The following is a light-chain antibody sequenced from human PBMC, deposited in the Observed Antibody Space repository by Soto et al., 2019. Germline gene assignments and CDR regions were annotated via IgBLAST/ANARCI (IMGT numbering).Light chain of an antibody. CDR3: QHYNNYSYT. Sequence: DIQMTQSPPTLSASVGDRVTITCRASQSISDWLAWYQQKPGKAPKLLIYKASTLESGVPSRFSGSASGTEFTLTISSLQPDDFATYFCQHYNNYSYTYGQGTKLEIK. CDR1: QSISDW. J-gene: IGKJ2*01. CDR2: KAS. V-gene: IGKV1-5*03.